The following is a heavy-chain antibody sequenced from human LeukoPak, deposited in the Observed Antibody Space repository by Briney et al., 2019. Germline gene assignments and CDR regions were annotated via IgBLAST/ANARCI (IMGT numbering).Heavy chain of an antibody. V-gene: IGHV3-30*18. CDR1: GFTFSSYG. J-gene: IGHJ4*02. D-gene: IGHD3-9*01. Sequence: GGSLRLSCAASGFTFSSYGMHWVRQAPGKGLEWVAVISYDGSNKYYADSVKGRFTISRDNSKNTLYLQMNSLRAEDTAVYYCAKDHPALVLRYFDWLPPYDYWGQGTLVTVSS. CDR2: ISYDGSNK. CDR3: AKDHPALVLRYFDWLPPYDY.